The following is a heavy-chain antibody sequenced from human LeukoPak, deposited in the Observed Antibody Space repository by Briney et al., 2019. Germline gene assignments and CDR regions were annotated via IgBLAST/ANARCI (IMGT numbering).Heavy chain of an antibody. CDR1: GFTFSSYE. Sequence: PGGSLRLSCVASGFTFSSYEMNWVRQAPGKGLGWVSYISSSGSTTFYADSVKGRFTISRDNAKNSLYLQMNSLRAEDTAVYYCAELGITMIGGVWGKGTTVTISS. CDR3: AELGITMIGGV. CDR2: ISSSGSTT. V-gene: IGHV3-48*03. D-gene: IGHD3-10*02. J-gene: IGHJ6*04.